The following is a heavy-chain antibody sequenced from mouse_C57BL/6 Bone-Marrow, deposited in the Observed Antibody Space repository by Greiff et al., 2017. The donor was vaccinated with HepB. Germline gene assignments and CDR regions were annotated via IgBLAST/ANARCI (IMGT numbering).Heavy chain of an antibody. J-gene: IGHJ4*01. Sequence: VQLQQPGAELVKPGASVKLSCKASGYTFTSYWITWVKQRPGQGLEWIGDIYPGSGSTNYNEKFKGKATLTADKSSSTAYMELRSLTSEDSAVYFCARDYGSRYAMDYWGQGTSVTVSS. CDR2: IYPGSGST. CDR3: ARDYGSRYAMDY. CDR1: GYTFTSYW. V-gene: IGHV1-55*01. D-gene: IGHD1-1*01.